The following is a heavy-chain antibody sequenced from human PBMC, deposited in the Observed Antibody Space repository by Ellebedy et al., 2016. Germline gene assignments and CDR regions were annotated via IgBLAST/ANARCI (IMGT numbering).Heavy chain of an antibody. Sequence: SETLSLXCTVSGGSISSYYWSWIRQPPGKGLEWIWYIYYSGSTNYNPSLKSRVTISVDTSKNQFSLKLSSVTAADTAVYYCARLRGNRRGGAFDIWGQGTMVTVSS. CDR1: GGSISSYY. CDR3: ARLRGNRRGGAFDI. J-gene: IGHJ3*02. V-gene: IGHV4-59*12. D-gene: IGHD3-16*01. CDR2: IYYSGST.